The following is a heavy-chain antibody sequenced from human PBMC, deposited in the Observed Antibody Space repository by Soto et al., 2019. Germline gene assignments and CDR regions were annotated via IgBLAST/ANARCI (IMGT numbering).Heavy chain of an antibody. CDR1: GFTFSSYA. V-gene: IGHV3-23*01. CDR2: ISGSGGST. Sequence: EVQLLESGGGLVQPGGSLRLSCAVSGFTFSSYAMSWVRQAPGKGLEWVSAISGSGGSTYYADSVKGRFTISRDNSKNTLYLQMNSLRAEDTAVYYCAKMGNYYGSGSDYWGQGTLVTVSS. CDR3: AKMGNYYGSGSDY. D-gene: IGHD3-10*01. J-gene: IGHJ4*02.